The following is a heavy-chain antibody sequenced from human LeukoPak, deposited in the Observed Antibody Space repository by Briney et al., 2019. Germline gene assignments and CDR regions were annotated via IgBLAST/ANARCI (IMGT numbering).Heavy chain of an antibody. CDR3: AKRLNSFAFDI. D-gene: IGHD2-21*01. CDR1: GFTFSSSF. Sequence: GGSLRLSCEASGFTFSSSFMSWVRQAPGKGLEWVSSFSGIAYYADSVKGRFTISRDNAKNTLYLQMDSLRAEDTVVYYCAKRLNSFAFDIRGQGTMVTVSS. V-gene: IGHV3-23*01. J-gene: IGHJ3*02. CDR2: FSGIA.